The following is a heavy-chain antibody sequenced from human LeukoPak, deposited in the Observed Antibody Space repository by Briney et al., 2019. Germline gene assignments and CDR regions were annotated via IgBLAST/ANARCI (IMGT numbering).Heavy chain of an antibody. CDR1: GFTFSSYG. Sequence: GGSLRLSCAASGFTFSSYGMSWVRQAPGKGLEWVSSLSGTGGTTYYADSVKGRFTISRDNSKNTLYLQMNSLRAEDTAVYYCAKDYATVGDYDYWGQGTLVTASS. CDR3: AKDYATVGDYDY. V-gene: IGHV3-23*01. CDR2: LSGTGGTT. J-gene: IGHJ4*02. D-gene: IGHD4-23*01.